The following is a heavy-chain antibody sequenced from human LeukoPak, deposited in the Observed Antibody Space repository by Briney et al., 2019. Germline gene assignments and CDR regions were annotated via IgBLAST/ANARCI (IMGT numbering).Heavy chain of an antibody. V-gene: IGHV3-21*01. CDR2: ISSSSSYI. CDR1: GFTFSSYS. Sequence: KPGGSLRLSCAASGFTFSSYSMNWVRQAPGKGLEWVSSISSSSSYIYYADSVKGQFTISRDNAKNSLYLQMNSLRAEDTAVYYCARVVVIAPYDAFDIWGQGTMVTVSS. D-gene: IGHD2-21*01. J-gene: IGHJ3*02. CDR3: ARVVVIAPYDAFDI.